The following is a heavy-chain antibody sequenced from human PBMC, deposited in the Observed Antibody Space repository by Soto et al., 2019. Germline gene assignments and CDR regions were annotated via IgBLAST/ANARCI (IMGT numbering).Heavy chain of an antibody. Sequence: QITLKESGPTLVRPPQPLTLTCTFSGFSLTSGVGVGWIRQPPGKGLEWLALIYWDDDKRYSPSLKNRLTITKDTSKNQVVLTMTNVGPVDTATYFCAHIDPEIVTVGGHGGFDYWGQGTLVTVSS. D-gene: IGHD5-12*01. CDR3: AHIDPEIVTVGGHGGFDY. CDR1: GFSLTSGVG. CDR2: IYWDDDK. J-gene: IGHJ4*02. V-gene: IGHV2-5*02.